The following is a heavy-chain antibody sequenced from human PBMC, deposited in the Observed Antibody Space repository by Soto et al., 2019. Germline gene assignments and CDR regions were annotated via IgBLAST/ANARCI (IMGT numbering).Heavy chain of an antibody. CDR1: GVTFSSYA. D-gene: IGHD3-10*01. J-gene: IGHJ4*02. CDR2: SIHIFGTA. CDR3: ARPDGSGSYYHLDY. V-gene: IGHV1-69*01. Sequence: QLVQSGAEVKKPWSSVKVSCKASGVTFSSYAISWVRQAPGQGLEWMGGSIHIFGTANYAQKFQGRVTITADESTSTGYMEVSSLRSEDTAVYYCARPDGSGSYYHLDYWGQGTLVTVSS.